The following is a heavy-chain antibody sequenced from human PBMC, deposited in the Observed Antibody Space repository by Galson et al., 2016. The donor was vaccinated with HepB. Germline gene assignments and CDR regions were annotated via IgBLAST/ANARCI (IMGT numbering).Heavy chain of an antibody. Sequence: SLRLSCAASGFTLSSYGIHWVRQAPGKGLEWVAVIWYDGVNTYYADSVKGRFTISRDNSKNTLYLQMNSLRAEDTAVYYCARQAFTNWNPFDYWGQGTLGTVSS. V-gene: IGHV3-33*01. D-gene: IGHD1-1*01. CDR1: GFTLSSYG. J-gene: IGHJ4*02. CDR3: ARQAFTNWNPFDY. CDR2: IWYDGVNT.